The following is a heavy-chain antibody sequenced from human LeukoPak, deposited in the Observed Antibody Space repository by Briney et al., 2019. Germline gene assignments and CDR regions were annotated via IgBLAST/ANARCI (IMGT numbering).Heavy chain of an antibody. CDR1: GYTFTGYY. J-gene: IGHJ4*02. CDR3: ARTYSSGWTDY. V-gene: IGHV1-2*02. D-gene: IGHD6-19*01. Sequence: ASVKVSCKASGYTFTGYYMHWVRQAPGQGLEWMGWMNPNSGDTNHAQKFQGRVTMTRDTSISTGYMELSRMRSDDTAVYYCARTYSSGWTDYWGQGTLVTVSS. CDR2: MNPNSGDT.